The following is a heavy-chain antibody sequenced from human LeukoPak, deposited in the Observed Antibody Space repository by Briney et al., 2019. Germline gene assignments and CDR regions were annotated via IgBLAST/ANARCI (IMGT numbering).Heavy chain of an antibody. J-gene: IGHJ2*01. CDR3: ARGDCSSTSCYPDHWYFDL. V-gene: IGHV4-34*01. D-gene: IGHD2-2*01. Sequence: SETLSLTCAVYGGSFSGYYWSWIRQPPGKGLEWIGEINHSGSTNYNPSLKSRVTISVDTSKNQFSLKLSSVTAADTAVYYCARGDCSSTSCYPDHWYFDLWGRGTLVTVSS. CDR1: GGSFSGYY. CDR2: INHSGST.